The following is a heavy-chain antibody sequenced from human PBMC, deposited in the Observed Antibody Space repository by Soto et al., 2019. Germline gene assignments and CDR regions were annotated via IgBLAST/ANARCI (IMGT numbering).Heavy chain of an antibody. J-gene: IGHJ6*02. CDR3: GADLDYYGMDV. Sequence: EVQLVETGGGLIQPGGSLRLSCAASGFTVSSNYMSWVRQAPGKGLEWVSVIYSGGSTYYAGSVKGRFTISRDNSKNTLYLQMNSLRAEDTAVYYCGADLDYYGMDVWGQGTTVTVSS. D-gene: IGHD3-16*01. V-gene: IGHV3-53*02. CDR2: IYSGGST. CDR1: GFTVSSNY.